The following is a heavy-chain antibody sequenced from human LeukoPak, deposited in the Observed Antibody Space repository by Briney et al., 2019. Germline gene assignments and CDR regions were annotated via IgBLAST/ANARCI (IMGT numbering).Heavy chain of an antibody. J-gene: IGHJ3*01. CDR3: ARFGEYTPIHGFDV. CDR1: GGSFSGYY. CDR2: INHSGST. Sequence: SETLSLTCAVYGGSFSGYYWSWIRQPPGKGLEWIGEINHSGSTNYNPSLKSRVTISVDTSKNQFPLKLSSVTAADTAVYYCARFGEYTPIHGFDVWGQGTGVTVSS. D-gene: IGHD3-10*01. V-gene: IGHV4-34*01.